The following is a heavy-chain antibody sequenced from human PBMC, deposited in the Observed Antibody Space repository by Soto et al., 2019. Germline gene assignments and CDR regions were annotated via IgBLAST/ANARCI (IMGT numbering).Heavy chain of an antibody. CDR2: FDPEDGET. J-gene: IGHJ4*02. V-gene: IGHV1-24*01. CDR1: GYTLTELS. CDR3: ATDPFAYYYDSSGYYLDY. Sequence: ASVKVSCKVSGYTLTELSMHWVRQAPGKGLEWMGGFDPEDGETIYAQKFQGRVTMTEATSTDTAYMELSSLRSEDTAVYYCATDPFAYYYDSSGYYLDYWGQGTLVTVSS. D-gene: IGHD3-22*01.